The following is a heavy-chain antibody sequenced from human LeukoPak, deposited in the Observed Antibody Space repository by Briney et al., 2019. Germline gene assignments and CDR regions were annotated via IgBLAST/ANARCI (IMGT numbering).Heavy chain of an antibody. D-gene: IGHD3-10*01. Sequence: SETLSLTCIVSGGSISSSRDYWAWIRQPPGKGLEWIANIYYSGSTYYSPSLKSRVIISVDTSKNQFSLKLSSVTAADTAVYYCARSRGSGSYYKSDYYYYYMDVWGKGTTVTISS. J-gene: IGHJ6*03. CDR1: GGSISSSRDY. CDR2: IYYSGST. V-gene: IGHV4-39*07. CDR3: ARSRGSGSYYKSDYYYYYMDV.